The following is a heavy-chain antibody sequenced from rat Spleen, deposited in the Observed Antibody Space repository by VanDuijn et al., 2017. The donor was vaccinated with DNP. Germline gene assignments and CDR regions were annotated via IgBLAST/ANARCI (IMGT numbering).Heavy chain of an antibody. V-gene: IGHV5-20*01. CDR2: ITKSGGST. CDR3: TTLITFMSG. Sequence: EVQLVESGGDLVQPGRSLKLSCAASGFTFSDYGMAWVRQAPTKGLEWVASITKSGGSTYYRDFVKGRFTISRDNAKSSLFLQMDSVRSEDTATEYCTTLITFMSGWSQGTSVTVSS. D-gene: IGHD1-1*01. CDR1: GFTFSDYG. J-gene: IGHJ4*01.